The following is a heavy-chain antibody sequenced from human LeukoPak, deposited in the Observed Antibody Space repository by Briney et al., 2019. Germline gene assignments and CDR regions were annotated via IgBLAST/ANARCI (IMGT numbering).Heavy chain of an antibody. CDR2: IWYDGSNK. J-gene: IGHJ4*02. CDR1: GFSFSSYG. V-gene: IGHV3-33*01. Sequence: PGGSLRLSCVASGFSFSSYGMHWVRQAPGKGLEWVAVIWYDGSNKYYADSVKGRFTISRDNSKNTLDLQMNSLRAEDTAVYYCARDQTGVRGGLGQWGQGTLVTVSS. CDR3: ARDQTGVRGGLGQ. D-gene: IGHD3-10*01.